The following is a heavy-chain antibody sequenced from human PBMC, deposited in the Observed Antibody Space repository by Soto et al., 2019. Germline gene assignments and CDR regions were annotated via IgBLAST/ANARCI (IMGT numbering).Heavy chain of an antibody. D-gene: IGHD6-6*01. Sequence: GGSLRLSCAASGFTFSDYYMSWIRQAPGKGLEWVSYISSSSSYTNYADSVKGRFTISRDNAKNSLYLQMNSLRAEDTAVYYCARASRRVAARPYGFPNFLCDYWGQGTLVTVSS. CDR2: ISSSSSYT. CDR1: GFTFSDYY. V-gene: IGHV3-11*06. CDR3: ARASRRVAARPYGFPNFLCDY. J-gene: IGHJ4*02.